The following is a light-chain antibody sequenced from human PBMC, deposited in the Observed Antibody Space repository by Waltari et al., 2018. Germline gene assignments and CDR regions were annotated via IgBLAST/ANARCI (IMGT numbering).Light chain of an antibody. CDR2: YNPDSEK. CDR3: MFWPSKVWV. CDR1: SDINVGDFN. J-gene: IGLJ3*02. Sequence: QPVLTQPPSSSASPGESARLTCTLPSDINVGDFNIYWYQQKPGSPPRFLLSYNPDSEKAQGFGVPSVFSGSRDASANEGILLISGLQSEDEADYYCMFWPSKVWVFGGGTKLTVL. V-gene: IGLV5-37*01.